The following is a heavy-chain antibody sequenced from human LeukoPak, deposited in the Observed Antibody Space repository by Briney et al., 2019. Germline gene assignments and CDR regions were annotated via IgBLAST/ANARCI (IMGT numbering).Heavy chain of an antibody. Sequence: GGSLRLSCAASGFTFTTYAMAWVRQAPGKGLEWVSAISGSGRDTFYADSVKGRFTFSRDNSKNTLSLQMNSLRDEDTAVYYCAKFRVHTSRRGVGLDYWGQGTLVTVSS. V-gene: IGHV3-23*01. CDR2: ISGSGRDT. J-gene: IGHJ4*02. D-gene: IGHD5-18*01. CDR3: AKFRVHTSRRGVGLDY. CDR1: GFTFTTYA.